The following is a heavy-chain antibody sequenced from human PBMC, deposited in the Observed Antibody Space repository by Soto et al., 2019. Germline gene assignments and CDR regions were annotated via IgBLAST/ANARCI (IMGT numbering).Heavy chain of an antibody. J-gene: IGHJ4*02. CDR1: GFTFSSYA. CDR2: ISYDGSNK. V-gene: IGHV3-30-3*01. Sequence: QVQLVESGGGVVQPGRSLRLSCAASGFTFSSYAMHWVRQAPGKGLEWVAVISYDGSNKYYADSVKGRFTISRDNSKNTLYLQMNSLRAEDTAVYYCARDSTGDTMGRAFDYWGQGTLVSVSS. D-gene: IGHD3-10*01. CDR3: ARDSTGDTMGRAFDY.